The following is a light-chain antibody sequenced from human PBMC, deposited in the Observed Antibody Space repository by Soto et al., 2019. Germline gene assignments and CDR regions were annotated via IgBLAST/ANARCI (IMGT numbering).Light chain of an antibody. CDR1: SSDVGSYNL. CDR3: CSYAGSSTFAYV. V-gene: IGLV2-23*03. Sequence: QPALTQPASVSGSPGQSITISCTGTSSDVGSYNLVSWYQQHPGKAPKLMIYEGSKRPSGVSNRFSGSKSGITASLTISGLQAEDEADYYCCSYAGSSTFAYVFGTGTKVTVL. J-gene: IGLJ1*01. CDR2: EGS.